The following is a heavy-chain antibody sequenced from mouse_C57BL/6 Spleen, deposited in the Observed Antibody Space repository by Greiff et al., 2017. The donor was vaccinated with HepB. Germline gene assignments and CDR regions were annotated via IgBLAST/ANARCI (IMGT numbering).Heavy chain of an antibody. J-gene: IGHJ2*01. CDR2: IYPGDGDT. Sequence: QVQLQQSGPELVKPGASVKISCKASGYAFSSSWMNWVKQRPGKGLEWIGRIYPGDGDTNYNGKFKGKATLTADKSSSTAYMQLSSLTSEDTAVYYCTTPTVVHYFDYWGQGTTLTVSS. CDR3: TTPTVVHYFDY. D-gene: IGHD1-1*01. CDR1: GYAFSSSW. V-gene: IGHV1-82*01.